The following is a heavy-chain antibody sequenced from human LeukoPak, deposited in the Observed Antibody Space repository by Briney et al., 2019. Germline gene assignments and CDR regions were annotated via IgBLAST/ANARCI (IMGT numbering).Heavy chain of an antibody. CDR1: GGSISSSSYY. V-gene: IGHV4-39*01. CDR2: IYYSGST. J-gene: IGHJ3*02. CDR3: VRTYSIGWSTGVFDI. D-gene: IGHD6-19*01. Sequence: SETLSLTCTVSGGSISSSSYYWGWIRQPPGKGLEWIGSIYYSGSTYYNPSLESRVTISVDTSKSQFSLRLSSVTAADTAVYYCVRTYSIGWSTGVFDIWGQGTMVTVPS.